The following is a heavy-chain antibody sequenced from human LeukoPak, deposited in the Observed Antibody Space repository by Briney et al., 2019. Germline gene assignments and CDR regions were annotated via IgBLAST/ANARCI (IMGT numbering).Heavy chain of an antibody. CDR2: INPHGSET. Sequence: GGSLRLSCTASGFKFDDYGMTWVRQAPGKGLEWVANINPHGSETYYVDSMKGRFTISRDNAKNSLYLLMNSLRAEDTAVYYCARLDLGVMTSSPDYWGQGTLVTVSS. CDR3: ARLDLGVMTSSPDY. CDR1: GFKFDDYG. J-gene: IGHJ4*02. V-gene: IGHV3-7*01. D-gene: IGHD3-16*01.